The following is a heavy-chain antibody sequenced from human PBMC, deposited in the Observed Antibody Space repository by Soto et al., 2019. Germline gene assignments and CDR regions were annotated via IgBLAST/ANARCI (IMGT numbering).Heavy chain of an antibody. J-gene: IGHJ6*02. CDR2: IIPIFGTA. CDR1: GGTFSSYA. D-gene: IGHD3-3*01. V-gene: IGHV1-69*12. Sequence: QVQLVQSGAEVKKPGSSVKVSCKASGGTFSSYAISWVRQAPGQGLEWMGGIIPIFGTANYAQKFQGRVTITAEXSXSXXYMELSSLRSEDTAVYYCASGDYDFWSGPGGGMDVWGQGTTVTVSS. CDR3: ASGDYDFWSGPGGGMDV.